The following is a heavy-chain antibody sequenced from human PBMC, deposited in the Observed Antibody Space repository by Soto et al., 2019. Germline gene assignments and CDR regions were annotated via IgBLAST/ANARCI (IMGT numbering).Heavy chain of an antibody. CDR3: AKDRSSAARYYYYGMDV. J-gene: IGHJ6*02. D-gene: IGHD6-25*01. Sequence: QVQLVESGGGVVQPGRSLRLSGAASGFTFSGEDMHWVRQAPGKGLEWVAVISFDAINEYYADSAKGRFTISRDNSKNTLYLQMNSLRTEDTAVYYCAKDRSSAARYYYYGMDVWGQGTAVTVSS. CDR2: ISFDAINE. V-gene: IGHV3-30*18. CDR1: GFTFSGED.